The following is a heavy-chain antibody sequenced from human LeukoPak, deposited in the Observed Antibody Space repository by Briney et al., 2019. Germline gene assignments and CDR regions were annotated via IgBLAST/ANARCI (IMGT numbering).Heavy chain of an antibody. Sequence: SETLSLTCAVYGGSFSGYYWSWIRQPPGKGLEWIGEINHSGSTNYNPSLKSRVTISVDTSKNQFSLKLSSVTAADTAVYYCASLGGYYGSGSYEDGFDYWGQGTLVTVSS. J-gene: IGHJ4*02. CDR3: ASLGGYYGSGSYEDGFDY. V-gene: IGHV4-34*01. CDR1: GGSFSGYY. CDR2: INHSGST. D-gene: IGHD3-10*01.